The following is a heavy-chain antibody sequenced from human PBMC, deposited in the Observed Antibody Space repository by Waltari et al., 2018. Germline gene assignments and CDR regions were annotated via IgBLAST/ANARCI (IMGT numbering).Heavy chain of an antibody. D-gene: IGHD2-2*01. CDR3: ARGACSDTSCYANYYYMDV. CDR2: IKRGGST. CDR1: GGSFSDYY. J-gene: IGHJ6*03. V-gene: IGHV4-34*01. Sequence: QVQLQQWGAGLLKPSETLSLTCAVYGGSFSDYYWTWIRQPPGKGLGWIGEIKRGGSTNANEALKGRVTICVDSSSTQFSLRLTSVAAADTAVYYCARGACSDTSCYANYYYMDVWGKGTAVTVSS.